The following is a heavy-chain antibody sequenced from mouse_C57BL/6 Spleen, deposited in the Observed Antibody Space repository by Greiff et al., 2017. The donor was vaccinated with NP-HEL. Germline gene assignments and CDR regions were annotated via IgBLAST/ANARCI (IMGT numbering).Heavy chain of an antibody. Sequence: VQLQQPGAELVKPGASVKLSCKASGYTFTSYWMHWVKQRPGQGLEWIGRIHPNSGSTNYNEKFKSKATLTVDKSSSTAYMQLSSLTSEDSAVYYCARGQDYDTYGYYFDYWGQGTTLTVSS. D-gene: IGHD2-4*01. CDR3: ARGQDYDTYGYYFDY. CDR2: IHPNSGST. J-gene: IGHJ2*01. CDR1: GYTFTSYW. V-gene: IGHV1-64*01.